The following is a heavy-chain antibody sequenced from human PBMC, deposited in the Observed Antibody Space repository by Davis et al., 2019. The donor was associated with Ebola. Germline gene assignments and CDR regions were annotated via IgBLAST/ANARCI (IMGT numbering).Heavy chain of an antibody. CDR3: ARDNDPYGGRYKYRPPNAFDL. CDR1: GESFSAYY. D-gene: IGHD1-26*01. Sequence: PSETLSLTCAVYGESFSAYYWNWIRQSPGKGLEWIGEIHQSGSTNYNPSLKSRVTMSMDSSKNQFSLKLNSLTAADTAIYFCARDNDPYGGRYKYRPPNAFDLWGQGTKVAVSS. CDR2: IHQSGST. J-gene: IGHJ3*01. V-gene: IGHV4-34*01.